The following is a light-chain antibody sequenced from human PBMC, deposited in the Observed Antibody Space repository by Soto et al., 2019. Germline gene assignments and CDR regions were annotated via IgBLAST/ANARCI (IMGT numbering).Light chain of an antibody. CDR1: SSNIGRNT. Sequence: QAVVTQPPSASGTPGQRVTISCSGSSSNIGRNTVNWYRQLPGTAPKLLIGSSDQRPSGVPDRFSGSQAGTSASLAISGLQSEDEADYICAAWDASLNAWSFGGGTKLTVL. V-gene: IGLV1-44*01. CDR2: SSD. J-gene: IGLJ3*02. CDR3: AAWDASLNAWS.